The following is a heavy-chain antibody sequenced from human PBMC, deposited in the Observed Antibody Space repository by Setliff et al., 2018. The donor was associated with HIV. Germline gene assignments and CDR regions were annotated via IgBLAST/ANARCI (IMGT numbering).Heavy chain of an antibody. V-gene: IGHV4-39*02. CDR1: GGSISSHY. D-gene: IGHD3-3*01. CDR3: ARVREGFLPYDAFEI. Sequence: SETLSLTCTVSGGSISSHYWSWIRQPPGKGLEFIGSIHYNDGKTYYSPSLKGRVTISVDTPKNQYSLNLKSVTAADTAVYYCARVREGFLPYDAFEIWGQGTMVTVSS. J-gene: IGHJ3*02. CDR2: IHYNDGKT.